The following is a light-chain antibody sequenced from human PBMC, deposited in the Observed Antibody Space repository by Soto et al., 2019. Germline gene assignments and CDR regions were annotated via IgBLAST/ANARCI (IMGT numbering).Light chain of an antibody. CDR1: QNIDRW. Sequence: DIQMTHSPSTLSTSVGDRATITCRATQNIDRWLAWYQQKPGKAPKLLIYEASSLEGGVPSRFSGSGSGTEFTLTVSGLQAEDFATYWCQQYKSCSTFCQGTKLDFK. CDR3: QQYKSCST. J-gene: IGKJ1*01. CDR2: EAS. V-gene: IGKV1-5*01.